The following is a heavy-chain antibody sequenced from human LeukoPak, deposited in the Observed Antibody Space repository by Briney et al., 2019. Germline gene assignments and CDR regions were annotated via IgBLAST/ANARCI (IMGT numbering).Heavy chain of an antibody. CDR3: ASGIAVAGIDY. J-gene: IGHJ4*02. V-gene: IGHV4-59*01. Sequence: SETLSLTCTVSGGSISSYYWSWIRQPPGKGLEWIGYIYYSGSTNYNPSLKSRVTISVDTSKNRFSLKLSSVTAADTAVYYYASGIAVAGIDYWGQGTLVTVSS. CDR1: GGSISSYY. CDR2: IYYSGST. D-gene: IGHD6-19*01.